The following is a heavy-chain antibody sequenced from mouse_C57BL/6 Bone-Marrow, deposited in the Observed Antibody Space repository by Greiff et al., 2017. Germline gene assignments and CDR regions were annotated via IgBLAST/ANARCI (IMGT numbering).Heavy chain of an antibody. Sequence: QVQLQQSGAELVRPGTSVKVSCKASGYAFTNYLIEWVKQRPGQGLEWIGVINPGSGGTNYNEKFKGKATLTADKSSSTAYMQLSRLTSEDSAVYFCARSEYYYAMDYWGQGTSVTVSS. CDR1: GYAFTNYL. J-gene: IGHJ4*01. V-gene: IGHV1-54*01. CDR3: ARSEYYYAMDY. D-gene: IGHD5-1*01. CDR2: INPGSGGT.